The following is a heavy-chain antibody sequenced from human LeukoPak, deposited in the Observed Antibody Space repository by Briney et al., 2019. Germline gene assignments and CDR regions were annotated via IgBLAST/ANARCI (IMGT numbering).Heavy chain of an antibody. V-gene: IGHV3-23*01. CDR1: GFTFSTYA. J-gene: IGHJ4*02. CDR3: AKVGVGATHFDY. CDR2: ISDSGANT. D-gene: IGHD1-26*01. Sequence: GGSLRLSCAASGFTFSTYAMSWVRQAPGKGLEWVSTISDSGANTYYADSVRGRFTISRDNSKNTLYLQMNSLRAEDTAVYYCAKVGVGATHFDYWGQGTLVTVSS.